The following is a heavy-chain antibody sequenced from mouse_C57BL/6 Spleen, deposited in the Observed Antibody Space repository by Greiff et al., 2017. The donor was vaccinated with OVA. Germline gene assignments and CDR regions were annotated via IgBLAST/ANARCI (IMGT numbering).Heavy chain of an antibody. CDR2: INPNYGGT. J-gene: IGHJ4*01. V-gene: IGHV1-26*01. D-gene: IGHD1-1*01. CDR3: ARSEVVALEDY. Sequence: EVKLVESGPELVKPGASVKISCKASGYTFTDYYMNWVKQSHGKSLEWIGDINPNYGGTSYNQKFKGKATLTVDKSSSTAYMELRSLTSEDSAVYYCARSEVVALEDYWGQGTSVTVSS. CDR1: GYTFTDYY.